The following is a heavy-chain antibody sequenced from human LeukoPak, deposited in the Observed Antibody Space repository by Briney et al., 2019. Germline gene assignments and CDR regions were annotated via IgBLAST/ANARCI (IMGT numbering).Heavy chain of an antibody. D-gene: IGHD5-12*01. CDR2: ISSSSSTI. V-gene: IGHV3-48*01. CDR1: GFTFSSYP. Sequence: PGGSLRLSCAASGFTFSSYPMNWVRQAPGKGLEWVSKISSSSSTIYYADSVKGRFTISRDNAKNSLYLQMNSLRAEDTAVYYCARDSPQALAILHAFDIWGHGTMVTVSS. CDR3: ARDSPQALAILHAFDI. J-gene: IGHJ3*02.